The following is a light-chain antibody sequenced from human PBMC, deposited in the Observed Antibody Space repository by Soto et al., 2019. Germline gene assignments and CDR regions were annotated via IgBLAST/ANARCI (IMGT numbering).Light chain of an antibody. Sequence: QSALTQPASVSGSPGQSITISCTGTNSDVGSYNLVSWYQQHPGKAPKLMIYEGIKRPSGVSNRFSGSKSGNTASLTISGLQAEDDADYYCCSYTSSSTYVFGSGTKLTVL. J-gene: IGLJ1*01. CDR1: NSDVGSYNL. CDR2: EGI. V-gene: IGLV2-23*01. CDR3: CSYTSSSTYV.